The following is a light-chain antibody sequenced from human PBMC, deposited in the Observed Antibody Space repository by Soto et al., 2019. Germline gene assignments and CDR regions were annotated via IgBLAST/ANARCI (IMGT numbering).Light chain of an antibody. CDR2: EVS. CDR1: SSDIGTYDY. J-gene: IGLJ1*01. V-gene: IGLV2-8*01. CDR3: TSYTGDDFTFV. Sequence: SALTQPPSASGSLGQSVTISCTGTSSDIGTYDYVSWYQQHPGRAPKLIIFEVSKRPSGVPDRFSGSKSGNTASLIVSGLQPDDEAEYHCTSYTGDDFTFVFGTGTKLTVL.